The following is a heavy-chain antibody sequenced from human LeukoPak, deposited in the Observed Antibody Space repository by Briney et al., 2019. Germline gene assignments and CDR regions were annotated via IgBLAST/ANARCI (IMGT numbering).Heavy chain of an antibody. J-gene: IGHJ4*02. V-gene: IGHV3-21*01. CDR1: GFTLSSYG. CDR2: ISSSSSYI. CDR3: ARDPYSAAISDY. Sequence: GGSLRLSCVASGFTLSSYGMHWVRQAPGKGLEWVSSISSSSSYIYYADSVKGRFTISRDNAKNSLYLQMNSLRAEDTAVYYCARDPYSAAISDYWGQGTLVTVSS. D-gene: IGHD2-2*02.